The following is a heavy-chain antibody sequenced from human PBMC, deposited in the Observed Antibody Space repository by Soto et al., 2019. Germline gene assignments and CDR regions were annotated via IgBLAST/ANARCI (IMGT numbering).Heavy chain of an antibody. D-gene: IGHD3-9*01. V-gene: IGHV3-53*01. J-gene: IGHJ6*02. CDR3: ARSTYYDILTGSYYYYAMDV. CDR1: VGTDCSNH. CDR2: IYSEGTP. Sequence: VPRSGARCVGTDCSNHLWSFRQAQGKGLEWVSVIYSEGTPYYADSVKGRFTISRENSNNTLYLHMNNLRAEDTAVYYCARSTYYDILTGSYYYYAMDVWGQGTTVTVSS.